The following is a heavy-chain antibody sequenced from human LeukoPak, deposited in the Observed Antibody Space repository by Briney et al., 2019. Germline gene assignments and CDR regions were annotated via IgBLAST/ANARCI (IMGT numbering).Heavy chain of an antibody. Sequence: PGGSLRLSCAASGFTFSSYWMSWVRQAPGKGLEWVADVKADGSDKQYVDSVKGRFSISRDNAKNLLYLQMNSLRVEDTAVYYCASEPRSHVAVVLDFWGQGALVTVSS. D-gene: IGHD3-22*01. V-gene: IGHV3-7*01. CDR2: VKADGSDK. J-gene: IGHJ4*02. CDR1: GFTFSSYW. CDR3: ASEPRSHVAVVLDF.